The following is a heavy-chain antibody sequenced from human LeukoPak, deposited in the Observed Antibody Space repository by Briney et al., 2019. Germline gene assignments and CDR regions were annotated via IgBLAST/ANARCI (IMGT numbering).Heavy chain of an antibody. D-gene: IGHD1-26*01. J-gene: IGHJ4*02. Sequence: ASVKVSCKASGYIFSGYFVHWVRQAPGQGLEWMGWINAYNGNTNYAQKLQGRVTMTTDTSTSTAYMELRSLRSDDTAVYYCARAKTRWDPLRYWGQGTLVTVSS. V-gene: IGHV1-18*04. CDR3: ARAKTRWDPLRY. CDR2: INAYNGNT. CDR1: GYIFSGYF.